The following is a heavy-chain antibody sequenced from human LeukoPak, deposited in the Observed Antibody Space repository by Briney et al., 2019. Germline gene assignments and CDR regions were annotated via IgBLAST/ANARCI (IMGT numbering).Heavy chain of an antibody. CDR3: ARDNHYGSGNGY. CDR1: GFTFSSYS. Sequence: GGSLRLSWAASGFTFSSYSMNWVRQAPGKGLEWVSSISSSSSYIYYADSVKGRFTISRDNAKNSLYLQMNSLRAEDTAVYYCARDNHYGSGNGYWGQGTLVTVSS. D-gene: IGHD3-10*01. J-gene: IGHJ4*02. CDR2: ISSSSSYI. V-gene: IGHV3-21*01.